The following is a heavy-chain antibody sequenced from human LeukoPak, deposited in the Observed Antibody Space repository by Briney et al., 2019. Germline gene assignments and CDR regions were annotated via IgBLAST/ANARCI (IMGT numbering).Heavy chain of an antibody. J-gene: IGHJ4*02. Sequence: GGSLRLSCAGSGFIFSNAWMTWVRQAPGKGLEWVGRIQSKAHAETTEYATPVKDRFIISRDDSKATVSLQTNSLKIEDTGVYYCATVFRGSYYGSWGQGTLVTVSS. V-gene: IGHV3-15*01. CDR2: IQSKAHAETT. CDR3: ATVFRGSYYGS. D-gene: IGHD1-26*01. CDR1: GFIFSNAW.